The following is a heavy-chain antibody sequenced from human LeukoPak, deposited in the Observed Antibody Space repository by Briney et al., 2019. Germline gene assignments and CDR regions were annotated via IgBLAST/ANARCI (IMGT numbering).Heavy chain of an antibody. CDR2: IRSSSSTI. V-gene: IGHV3-48*01. Sequence: GGSLRLSCAASGFTFSSYSMNWVRQAPGKGLEWVSYIRSSSSTIYHADSVKGRFTISRDNVKNSLYLQMNSLRAEDTAIYYCARDFGSSSPYYFDYWGQGTLVTVSS. CDR1: GFTFSSYS. CDR3: ARDFGSSSPYYFDY. D-gene: IGHD6-6*01. J-gene: IGHJ4*02.